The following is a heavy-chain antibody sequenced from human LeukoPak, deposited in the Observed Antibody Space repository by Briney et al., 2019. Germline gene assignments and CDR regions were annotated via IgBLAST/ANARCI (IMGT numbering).Heavy chain of an antibody. D-gene: IGHD3-22*01. CDR3: ARPPYYYDSSFLRY. Sequence: GGSLRLSCAASGFTFDDYAMHWVRQAPGKGLEWVSGISWNSGSIGYADSVKGRFTISRDNAKNSLYLQMNSLRAEDTAVYYCARPPYYYDSSFLRYWGQGTLVTVSS. CDR1: GFTFDDYA. J-gene: IGHJ4*02. CDR2: ISWNSGSI. V-gene: IGHV3-9*01.